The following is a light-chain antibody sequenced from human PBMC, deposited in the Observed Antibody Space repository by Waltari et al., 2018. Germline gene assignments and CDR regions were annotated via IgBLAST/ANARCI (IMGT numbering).Light chain of an antibody. CDR2: GAS. CDR3: QQYNNWPPGT. J-gene: IGKJ1*01. CDR1: QSIGSK. V-gene: IGKV3-15*01. Sequence: ETVVTQSPATLSVSPGERVTLSCRTSQSIGSKLAWYQQKPCQSPRLLIYGASIRATGIPARFSGSGSETEFTLTISSLQSEDFAVYYCQQYNNWPPGTFGQGTKVEI.